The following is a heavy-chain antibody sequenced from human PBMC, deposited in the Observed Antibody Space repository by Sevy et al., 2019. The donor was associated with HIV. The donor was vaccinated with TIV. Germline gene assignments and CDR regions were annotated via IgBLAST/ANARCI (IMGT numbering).Heavy chain of an antibody. CDR3: AKDIVAVVGDAFDI. V-gene: IGHV3-23*01. D-gene: IGHD2-15*01. J-gene: IGHJ3*02. CDR2: ISGGDGAT. Sequence: GGSLRLSCAASGFSFISYAMNWVRQAPGKGLGWVSAISGGDGATYYADSVKGRFSISRDNSKNTLYLQMDSLRAEDTAVYYCAKDIVAVVGDAFDIWGQGTMVTVSS. CDR1: GFSFISYA.